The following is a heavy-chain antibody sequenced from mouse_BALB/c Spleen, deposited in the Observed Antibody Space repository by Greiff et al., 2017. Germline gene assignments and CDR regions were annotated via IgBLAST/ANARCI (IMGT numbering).Heavy chain of an antibody. CDR3: VRQESNYAWFAY. D-gene: IGHD2-5*01. J-gene: IGHJ3*01. CDR1: GFTFNTYA. CDR2: IRSKSNNYAT. Sequence: GGGLVQPKGSLKLSCAASGFTFNTYAMNWVRQAPGKGLEWVARIRSKSNNYATYYADSVKDRFTISRDDSQSMLYLQMNNLKTEDTAMYYCVRQESNYAWFAYWGQGTLVTVSA. V-gene: IGHV10-1*02.